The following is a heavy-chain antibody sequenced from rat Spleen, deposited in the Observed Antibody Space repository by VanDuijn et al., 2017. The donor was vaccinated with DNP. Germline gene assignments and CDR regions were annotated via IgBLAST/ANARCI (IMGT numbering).Heavy chain of an antibody. CDR2: INSAGTT. J-gene: IGHJ4*01. CDR1: GYSITSCCR. Sequence: EVQLQESGPGLVEPSQSLSLTCSVTGYSITSCCRWTWIRKFPGHKLEWMGYINSAGTTKYNPSLKSRISITRDISKNQLFLQVNSVTTEDTATYYCARWPGYNPPYAMDAWGQGTSVTVSS. V-gene: IGHV3-3*01. CDR3: ARWPGYNPPYAMDA. D-gene: IGHD1-4*01.